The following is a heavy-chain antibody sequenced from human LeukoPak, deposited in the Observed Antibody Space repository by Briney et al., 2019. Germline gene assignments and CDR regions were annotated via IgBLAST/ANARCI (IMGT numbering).Heavy chain of an antibody. CDR2: IYYSGST. D-gene: IGHD6-19*01. CDR3: AKTVAGYWYFDL. J-gene: IGHJ2*01. CDR1: GGSIRHYF. Sequence: KPSETLSLTCTVSGGSIRHYFWSWIRQPPGNPLGSIGYIYYSGSTNYNPSLKSRLTISVDTSKDQFSLKLSSVTAADTAVYYCAKTVAGYWYFDLWGRGTLVTVSS. V-gene: IGHV4-59*08.